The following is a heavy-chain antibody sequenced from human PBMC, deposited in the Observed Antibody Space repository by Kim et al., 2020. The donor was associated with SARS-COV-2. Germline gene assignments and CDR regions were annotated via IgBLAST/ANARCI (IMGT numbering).Heavy chain of an antibody. V-gene: IGHV2-5*02. Sequence: SGPTLVKATQTLTLTCTFSGFSLSTSGVGVGWIRQPPGKALEWLALIYWDDDKRYSPSLKSRLTITKDTSKNQVVLTMTNMDPVDTATYYCVHIIREESRPGVGAWFRTYYYYGMDVWGQGTTVTVSS. CDR2: IYWDDDK. CDR3: VHIIREESRPGVGAWFRTYYYYGMDV. CDR1: GFSLSTSGVG. J-gene: IGHJ6*02. D-gene: IGHD3-10*01.